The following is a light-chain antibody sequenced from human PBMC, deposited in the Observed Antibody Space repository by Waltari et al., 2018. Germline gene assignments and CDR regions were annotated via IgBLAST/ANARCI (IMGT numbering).Light chain of an antibody. CDR3: QQYNNWPIT. CDR1: QSVSSN. V-gene: IGKV3-15*01. Sequence: EIVMTQSPASLSVSPGERATLSCWASQSVSSNLAWYQQKPGQAPRLLIYDAFSRATGIPARFRGSGSGTEFTLTISSMQSEDFAVYSCQQYNNWPITFGQGTRLDIK. CDR2: DAF. J-gene: IGKJ5*01.